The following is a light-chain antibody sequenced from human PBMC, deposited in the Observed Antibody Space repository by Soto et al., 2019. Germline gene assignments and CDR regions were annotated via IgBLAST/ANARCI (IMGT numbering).Light chain of an antibody. CDR3: QQYNSYSPWT. J-gene: IGKJ1*01. CDR1: QSIDSW. CDR2: DAS. V-gene: IGKV1-5*01. Sequence: IQMTQSPYTLSASVGDRVTITCRASQSIDSWLAWYQQKPGKAPKLLIYDASSLENGVPSRFSGSGSGTEFTLTISSLQPDDFATYYCQQYNSYSPWTFGQGTKVDI.